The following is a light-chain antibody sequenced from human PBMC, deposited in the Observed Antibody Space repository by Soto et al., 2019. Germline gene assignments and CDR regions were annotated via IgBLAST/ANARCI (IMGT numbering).Light chain of an antibody. CDR2: AAS. CDR1: QSVSVN. CDR3: QQYNTWPPVT. Sequence: EIVLTQSPGTLSLSPGERATLSCRASQSVSVNSLAWYQQKGGQAPRLLIYAASTRATGIPARFSGSGSGTEFTLTISSLQSEDFAVYYCQQYNTWPPVTFGGGTKVDIK. V-gene: IGKV3-15*01. J-gene: IGKJ4*01.